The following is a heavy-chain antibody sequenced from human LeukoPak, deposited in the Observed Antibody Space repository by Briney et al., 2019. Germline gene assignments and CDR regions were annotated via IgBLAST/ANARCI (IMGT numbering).Heavy chain of an antibody. CDR3: ARGVVTFDY. CDR1: GGSISSSSYY. Sequence: PSETLSLTCTVSGGSISSSSYYWGWIRQPPGKGLEWIGRIYTSGSTNYNPSLKSRVTMSVDTSKNHFSLRLTSVTAADTAVYYCARGVVTFDYWGQGTLVTVSS. J-gene: IGHJ4*02. V-gene: IGHV4-61*05. CDR2: IYTSGST. D-gene: IGHD2-21*02.